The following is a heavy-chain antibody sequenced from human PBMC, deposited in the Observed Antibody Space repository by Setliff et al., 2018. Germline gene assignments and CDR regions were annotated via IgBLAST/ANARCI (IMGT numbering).Heavy chain of an antibody. CDR2: INPSSGRT. CDR3: ARDVYPYHYEGAFDI. J-gene: IGHJ3*02. V-gene: IGHV1-46*01. CDR1: GYTFTSHY. Sequence: ASVKVSCKASGYTFTSHYMHWVRQAPGLGLEWMGTINPSSGRTSYAQKFQGRVTMTRDTSTSTVYMDMSSLRSEDTAVYYCARDVYPYHYEGAFDIWGQGTMVTVSS. D-gene: IGHD3-22*01.